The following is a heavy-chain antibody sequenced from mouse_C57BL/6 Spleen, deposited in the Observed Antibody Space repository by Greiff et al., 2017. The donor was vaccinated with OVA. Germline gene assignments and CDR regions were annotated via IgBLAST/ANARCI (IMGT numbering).Heavy chain of an antibody. CDR3: ARRGHSPPDV. D-gene: IGHD6-1*01. CDR1: GYTFTSYW. J-gene: IGHJ1*03. CDR2: IDPYDSDT. Sequence: QVQLQQPGAELVRPGSSVKLSCKASGYTFTSYWMHWVKQRPVQGLEWIGNIDPYDSDTNYNQKFKDKATLTADKSSSTAYMQLSSLTSEDSAVYYCARRGHSPPDVWGTGTTVTVSS. V-gene: IGHV1-52*01.